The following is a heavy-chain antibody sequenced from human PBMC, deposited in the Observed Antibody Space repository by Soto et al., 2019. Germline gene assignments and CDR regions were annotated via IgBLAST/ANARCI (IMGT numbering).Heavy chain of an antibody. J-gene: IGHJ4*02. CDR1: GFTFDDYT. CDR2: ISWDGGST. V-gene: IGHV3-43*01. CDR3: AKGEGGSWYYFDY. D-gene: IGHD6-13*01. Sequence: GGSLRLSCAASGFTFDDYTMHWVPQAPGKGLEWVSLISWDGGSTYYADSVKGRFTISRDNSKNSLYLQMNSLRTEDTALYYCAKGEGGSWYYFDYWGQGTLVTVSS.